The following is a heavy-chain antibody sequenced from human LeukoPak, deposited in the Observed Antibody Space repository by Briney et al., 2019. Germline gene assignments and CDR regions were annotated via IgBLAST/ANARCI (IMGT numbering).Heavy chain of an antibody. V-gene: IGHV5-51*01. CDR3: ATSYYYGPGTFPNWFDP. CDR2: IYPGDSDI. Sequence: GESLKISCKGSGYRFTDYWIGWVRQMPGKGLEWMGIIYPGDSDIKYSPSFEGQVTISADKSVNTAYLQWSSLKASHTAMYYCATSYYYGPGTFPNWFDPWGQGTLVTVSS. CDR1: GYRFTDYW. D-gene: IGHD3-10*01. J-gene: IGHJ5*02.